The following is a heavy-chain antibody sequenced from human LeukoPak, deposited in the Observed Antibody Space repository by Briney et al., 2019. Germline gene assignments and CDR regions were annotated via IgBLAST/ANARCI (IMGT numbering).Heavy chain of an antibody. D-gene: IGHD2-15*01. CDR3: ARGGALVVAAAPLLNY. J-gene: IGHJ4*02. V-gene: IGHV3-30-3*01. CDR2: ISYDGSNK. Sequence: PGGSLRLSCAASGFTFSSYAMHWVRQAPGKGLEWVAVISYDGSNKYYADSVKGRFTISRDNSKNTLYLQMNSLRAEDTAVYYCARGGALVVAAAPLLNYWGQGTLVTVSS. CDR1: GFTFSSYA.